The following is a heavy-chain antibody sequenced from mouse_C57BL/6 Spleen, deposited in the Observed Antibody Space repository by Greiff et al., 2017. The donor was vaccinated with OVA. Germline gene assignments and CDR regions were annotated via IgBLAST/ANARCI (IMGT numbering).Heavy chain of an antibody. CDR3: ATGLTGVYYFDY. CDR2: ISSGSSTI. D-gene: IGHD4-1*01. J-gene: IGHJ2*01. V-gene: IGHV5-17*01. Sequence: EVQGVESGGGLVKPGGSLKLSYAASGFTFSDYGMHWVRQAPEKGLEWVAYISSGSSTIYYADTVKGRFTISRDNAKNTLFLQMTSLRSEDTAMYYCATGLTGVYYFDYWGQGTTLTVSS. CDR1: GFTFSDYG.